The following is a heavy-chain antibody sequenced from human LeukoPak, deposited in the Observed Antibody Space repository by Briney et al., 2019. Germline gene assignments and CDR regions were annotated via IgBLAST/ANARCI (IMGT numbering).Heavy chain of an antibody. CDR1: GGSISSSSYY. J-gene: IGHJ6*02. D-gene: IGHD2-2*01. V-gene: IGHV4-39*01. CDR2: IYYSGST. Sequence: PSETLSLTCTVSGGSISSSSYYWGWIRQPPGKGLEWIGSIYYSGSTYYNPSLKSRVTISVDTSKNQFSLKLSSVTAADTAVYHCARQLGTSYYYYGMDVWGQGTTVTVSS. CDR3: ARQLGTSYYYYGMDV.